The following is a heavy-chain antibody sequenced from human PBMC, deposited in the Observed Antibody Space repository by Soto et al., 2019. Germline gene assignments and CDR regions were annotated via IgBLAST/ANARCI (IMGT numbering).Heavy chain of an antibody. CDR3: ARVEEWLEEGLFDY. D-gene: IGHD6-19*01. CDR2: ISYMGTT. CDR1: GLSLKNHC. J-gene: IGHJ4*02. Sequence: SDPLSLRCPYAGLSLKNHCWILLRPAQGKGLQYIGYISYMGTTNYNPSLKSRVTISVDTSKNQFSLKLSSVTAADTAVYYCARVEEWLEEGLFDYWGQGTLV. V-gene: IGHV4-59*08.